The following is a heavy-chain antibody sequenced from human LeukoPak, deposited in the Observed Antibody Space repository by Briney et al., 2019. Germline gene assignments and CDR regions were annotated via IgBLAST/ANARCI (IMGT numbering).Heavy chain of an antibody. Sequence: ASVKVSCKASGYTFTSYDINWVRQATGQGLEWMGWMNPNSGNTGYAQKFQGRATITRNTSISTAYMELSSLRSEDTAVYYCARVLLSWQQLVLHNWFDPWGQGTLVTVSS. CDR1: GYTFTSYD. CDR2: MNPNSGNT. D-gene: IGHD6-13*01. J-gene: IGHJ5*02. V-gene: IGHV1-8*03. CDR3: ARVLLSWQQLVLHNWFDP.